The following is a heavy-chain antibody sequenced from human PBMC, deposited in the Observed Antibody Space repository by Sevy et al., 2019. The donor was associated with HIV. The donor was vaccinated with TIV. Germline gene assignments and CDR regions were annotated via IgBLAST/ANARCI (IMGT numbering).Heavy chain of an antibody. D-gene: IGHD5-18*01. CDR2: INHSGST. V-gene: IGHV4-34*01. CDR3: ASGSYGHIGDGFGYYFDY. J-gene: IGHJ4*02. Sequence: SETLSLTCAVYGGSFSGYYWSWIRQPPGKGLEWIGEINHSGSTNYNPSLKSRVTISVDTSKNQFSLKLSSVTAADTAVYYCASGSYGHIGDGFGYYFDYWGQGTLVTVSS. CDR1: GGSFSGYY.